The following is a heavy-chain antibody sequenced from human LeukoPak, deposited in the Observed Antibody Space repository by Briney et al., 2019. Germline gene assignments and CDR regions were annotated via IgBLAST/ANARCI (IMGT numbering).Heavy chain of an antibody. Sequence: PGGSLRLSCEASGLTFNTYAMTWVRQAPGKGLEWVSGISTSGDRTYYADSVKGRFTISRDNSKNTLYLQMNSLRAEDTAEYYCARSAVGTSCCTAVDYWGQGTLVTVSS. CDR1: GLTFNTYA. CDR3: ARSAVGTSCCTAVDY. J-gene: IGHJ4*02. D-gene: IGHD1-26*01. V-gene: IGHV3-23*01. CDR2: ISTSGDRT.